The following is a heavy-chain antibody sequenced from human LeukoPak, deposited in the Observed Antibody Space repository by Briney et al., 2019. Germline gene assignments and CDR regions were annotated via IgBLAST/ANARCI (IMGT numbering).Heavy chain of an antibody. CDR3: ARGNRDSSGFYYYYGMDV. CDR2: ISWDSKNI. V-gene: IGHV3-9*01. CDR1: GFTFDDYA. J-gene: IGHJ6*02. D-gene: IGHD6-19*01. Sequence: PGGSLRLPCAASGFTFDDYAMFWVRQAPGKGLEWVSGISWDSKNIGYAASVKGRFTISRDNAKNSLYLQLSSLRAEDTAFYYCARGNRDSSGFYYYYGMDVWGQGTTVTVSS.